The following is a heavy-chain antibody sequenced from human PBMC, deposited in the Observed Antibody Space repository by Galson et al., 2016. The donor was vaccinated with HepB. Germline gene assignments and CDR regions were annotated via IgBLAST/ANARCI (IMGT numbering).Heavy chain of an antibody. Sequence: CAISGDSVYNNGAAWVWIRQSPSRGLEWLGRTFYRSTWENHYTGSVRNRITISPDTSRNQFSLHLNSVTPEDTAGHYCARAVMLGRGMDVWGQGTTVAVS. D-gene: IGHD2/OR15-2a*01. CDR1: GDSVYNNGAA. CDR2: TFYRSTWEN. CDR3: ARAVMLGRGMDV. J-gene: IGHJ6*02. V-gene: IGHV6-1*01.